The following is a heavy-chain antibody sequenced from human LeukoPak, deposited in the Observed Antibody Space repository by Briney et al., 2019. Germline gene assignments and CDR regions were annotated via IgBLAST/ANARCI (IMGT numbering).Heavy chain of an antibody. V-gene: IGHV4-30-4*08. J-gene: IGHJ4*02. CDR1: GGSISSGDYY. CDR3: AREGTSPGIAAAGLFDY. CDR2: IYYSGST. D-gene: IGHD6-13*01. Sequence: SETLSLTCTVSGGSISSGDYYWSWIRQPPGKGLEWIGYIYYSGSTYYNPSLKSRVTISVDTSKNQFSLKLSSVTAADTAVYYCAREGTSPGIAAAGLFDYWGQGTLVTVSS.